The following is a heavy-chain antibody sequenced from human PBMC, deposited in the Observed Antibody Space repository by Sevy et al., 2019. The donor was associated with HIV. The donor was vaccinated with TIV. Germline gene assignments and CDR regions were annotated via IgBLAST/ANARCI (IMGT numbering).Heavy chain of an antibody. Sequence: GGSLRLSCAASRFTFSTYDIHWVRQAPGKGLEWVAVISHDGSYQYYTDSVKGRFTISRDSSKNKAYLQMNSLRADDSGVYYCAKGQGYDYIWGNERSEYYFDYWGQGTLVTVSS. CDR3: AKGQGYDYIWGNERSEYYFDY. D-gene: IGHD3-16*01. CDR2: ISHDGSYQ. CDR1: RFTFSTYD. V-gene: IGHV3-30*18. J-gene: IGHJ4*02.